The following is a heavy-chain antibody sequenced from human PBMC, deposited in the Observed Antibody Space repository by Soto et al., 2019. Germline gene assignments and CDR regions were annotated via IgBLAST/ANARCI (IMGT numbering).Heavy chain of an antibody. CDR3: ARRGTVLRYFDWLSWDY. D-gene: IGHD3-9*01. J-gene: IGHJ4*02. CDR2: INHSGST. V-gene: IGHV4-34*01. Sequence: PSETLSITCAVYGGSFSGYYWSWIRQPPGKGLEWIGEINHSGSTNYNPSLKSRVTISVDTSKNQFSLKLSSVTAADTAVYYCARRGTVLRYFDWLSWDYWGQGNLVT. CDR1: GGSFSGYY.